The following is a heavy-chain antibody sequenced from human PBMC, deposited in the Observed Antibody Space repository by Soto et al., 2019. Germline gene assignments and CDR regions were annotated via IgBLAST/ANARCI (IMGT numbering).Heavy chain of an antibody. Sequence: QLQLVQSGSEVKKPGASVKVSCKTSGFTCTNYGFTWVRQAPGKGLEWMGWSSALNGFTNYAQDFQRRVTLTTDSSTNTAYIELRGLRSDDKAFYDCAATTSIAIGLRDCGQGALVSGAS. CDR2: SSALNGFT. D-gene: IGHD6-6*01. CDR3: AATTSIAIGLRD. J-gene: IGHJ4*02. CDR1: GFTCTNYG. V-gene: IGHV1-18*01.